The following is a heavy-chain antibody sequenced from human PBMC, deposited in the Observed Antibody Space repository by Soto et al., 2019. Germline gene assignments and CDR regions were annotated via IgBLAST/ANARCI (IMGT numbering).Heavy chain of an antibody. V-gene: IGHV5-51*01. Sequence: GESLKISCKGSGYSFTSYWIGGVRQMPGKGLEWMGIIYPGDSDTRYSPSFQGQVTISADKSITTAYLQWSSLKASDTAMYYCARGRDDFWSGYPLCYMDVWGKGTTVTVSS. J-gene: IGHJ6*03. CDR2: IYPGDSDT. CDR1: GYSFTSYW. D-gene: IGHD3-3*01. CDR3: ARGRDDFWSGYPLCYMDV.